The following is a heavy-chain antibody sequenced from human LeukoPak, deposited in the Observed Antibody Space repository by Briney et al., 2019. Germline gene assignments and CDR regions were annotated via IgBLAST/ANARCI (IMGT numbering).Heavy chain of an antibody. J-gene: IGHJ4*02. CDR3: ARLSPYGGNSD. CDR2: IYYSGSA. Sequence: SETLSLTCTVSGGSISSYYWSWIRQPPGKGLEWIGYIYYSGSANYNPSLKSRVTISVDTSKNHFSLKLTSVTAADTAVYYCARLSPYGGNSDWGQGTLVTVSS. CDR1: GGSISSYY. V-gene: IGHV4-59*01. D-gene: IGHD4-23*01.